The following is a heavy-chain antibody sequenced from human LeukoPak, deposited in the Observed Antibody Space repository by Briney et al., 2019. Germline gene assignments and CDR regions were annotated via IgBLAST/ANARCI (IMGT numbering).Heavy chain of an antibody. V-gene: IGHV3-53*01. CDR3: ARDYTFGSGSFDY. CDR2: IYSDGST. D-gene: IGHD3-10*01. J-gene: IGHJ4*02. Sequence: GGSLRLSCAASGFTVSTNYMTWVRQAPGKGLEWVSVIYSDGSTYYADSVKGRFTISRDNSKNTLYLQMSSLRVEDTAVYYCARDYTFGSGSFDYWGQGTLVTVSS. CDR1: GFTVSTNY.